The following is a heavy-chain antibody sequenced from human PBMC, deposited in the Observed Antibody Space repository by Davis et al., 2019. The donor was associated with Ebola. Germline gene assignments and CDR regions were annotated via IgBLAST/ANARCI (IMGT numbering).Heavy chain of an antibody. V-gene: IGHV5-51*01. CDR1: QYDFTNYW. CDR3: ARRGYSGIHHGFDV. J-gene: IGHJ4*02. D-gene: IGHD1-26*01. CDR2: IYPGDSDT. Sequence: KVSCKGSQYDFTNYWIGWVRQVPGKGLEWMGIIYPGDSDTRYSPSFQGQVTISVDKSISTAHLQWSSLKASDTAMYYCARRGYSGIHHGFDVWGQGTLVTVSS.